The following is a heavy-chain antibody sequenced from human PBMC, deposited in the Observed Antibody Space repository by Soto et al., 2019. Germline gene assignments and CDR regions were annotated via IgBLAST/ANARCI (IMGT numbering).Heavy chain of an antibody. V-gene: IGHV4-34*01. J-gene: IGHJ4*02. CDR2: INHSGST. CDR3: ARGWREPDYYFDY. CDR1: GGSFSGYY. Sequence: SETLSLTCAVYGGSFSGYYWSWIRQPPGKGLEWIGEINHSGSTNYNPSLKSRVTISVDTSKNQFSLKLSSVTAADTAVYYCARGWREPDYYFDYWGQGTPVTVSP. D-gene: IGHD1-26*01.